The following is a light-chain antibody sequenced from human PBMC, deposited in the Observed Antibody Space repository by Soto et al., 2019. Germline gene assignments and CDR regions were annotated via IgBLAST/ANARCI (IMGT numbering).Light chain of an antibody. CDR3: SSFSVASPL. V-gene: IGLV2-14*01. CDR2: DAS. J-gene: IGLJ1*01. CDR1: SSDIGGYNY. Sequence: QSVLTQPASMSGSPGQSVTTSCAGTSSDIGGYNYVSWYQHHPGTAPKLIIYDASSRPSGVSHRFSASKSGNTASLTISGLQAEDEADYYCSSFSVASPLFGTGTKVTVL.